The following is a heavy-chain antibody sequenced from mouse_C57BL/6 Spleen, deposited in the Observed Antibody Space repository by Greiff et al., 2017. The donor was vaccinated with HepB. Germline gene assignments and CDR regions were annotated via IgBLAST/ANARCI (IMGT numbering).Heavy chain of an antibody. CDR1: GYTFTDYE. D-gene: IGHD3-2*02. V-gene: IGHV1-15*01. CDR3: TRRGLRLGAMDY. Sequence: VQLQESGAELVRPGASVTLSCKASGYTFTDYEMHWVKQTPVHGLEWIGAIDPETGGTAYNQKFKGKAILTADKSSSTAYMELRSLTSEDSAVYYCTRRGLRLGAMDYWGQGTSVTVSS. CDR2: IDPETGGT. J-gene: IGHJ4*01.